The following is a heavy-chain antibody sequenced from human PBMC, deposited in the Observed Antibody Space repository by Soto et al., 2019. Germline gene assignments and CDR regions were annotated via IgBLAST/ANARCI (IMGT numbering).Heavy chain of an antibody. Sequence: ASVKVSCKASGYTFTSYGISWVRQAPGQGLEWMGWISAYNGNTNYAQKLQGRVTMTTDTSTSTAYMELRSLRSDDTAVYYCARDSPVGYNDAFGIWGQGTMVTVSS. CDR2: ISAYNGNT. V-gene: IGHV1-18*04. J-gene: IGHJ3*02. CDR1: GYTFTSYG. CDR3: ARDSPVGYNDAFGI. D-gene: IGHD1-20*01.